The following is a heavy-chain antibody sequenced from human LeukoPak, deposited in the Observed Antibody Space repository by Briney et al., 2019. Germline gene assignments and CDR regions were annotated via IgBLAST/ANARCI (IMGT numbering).Heavy chain of an antibody. V-gene: IGHV1-2*02. Sequence: ASVKVSCKASGYTFTGYYMHWVRQAPGQGLEWMGWINPNSGGTNYAQKFQGRVTMTRDTSISTAYMELSRLRSDDTAVYYCARSFPVGGPFSPTYGMDVWGQGTTVTVSS. CDR3: ARSFPVGGPFSPTYGMDV. CDR1: GYTFTGYY. D-gene: IGHD3-16*01. CDR2: INPNSGGT. J-gene: IGHJ6*02.